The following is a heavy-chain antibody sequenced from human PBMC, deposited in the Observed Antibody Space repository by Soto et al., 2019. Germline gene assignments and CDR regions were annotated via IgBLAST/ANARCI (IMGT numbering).Heavy chain of an antibody. Sequence: ASVKVSCKASGYTFTSYGISWVRQAPGQGLEWMGWISAYNGNTNYAQKLQGRVTMTTDTSTSTAYMELRSLRSDDTAVYYCARDGVMATIDMGAYYYYGMDVWGQGTTVTVSS. V-gene: IGHV1-18*01. CDR2: ISAYNGNT. CDR3: ARDGVMATIDMGAYYYYGMDV. D-gene: IGHD5-12*01. J-gene: IGHJ6*02. CDR1: GYTFTSYG.